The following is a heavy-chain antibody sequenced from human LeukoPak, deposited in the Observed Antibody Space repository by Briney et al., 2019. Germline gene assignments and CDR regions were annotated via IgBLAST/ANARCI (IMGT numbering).Heavy chain of an antibody. Sequence: GGSLRLSCAASGFTFSDYYMGWIRQAPGKGLEWVSYISTGGSTIYYADSVKGRFTISRDNAKNSLSLQMNSLRAEDTAVYYCAKDQTAYCGGDCYSGFDYWGQGTLVTVSS. J-gene: IGHJ4*02. D-gene: IGHD2-21*01. CDR3: AKDQTAYCGGDCYSGFDY. CDR1: GFTFSDYY. V-gene: IGHV3-11*04. CDR2: ISTGGSTI.